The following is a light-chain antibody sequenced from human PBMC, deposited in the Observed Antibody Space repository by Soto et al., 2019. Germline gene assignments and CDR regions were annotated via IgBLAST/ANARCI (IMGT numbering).Light chain of an antibody. CDR1: QSVSSY. CDR2: DAS. J-gene: IGKJ4*01. V-gene: IGKV3-11*01. Sequence: EIVLTQSPATLSVSPGERATLSCRASQSVSSYLAWYQQKPGQGPRLLIYDASNRATGIPARFSGSGSGTDFTLTISSLEPEDCAVYYCQQRSNWPPEFTFGGWTKVEIK. CDR3: QQRSNWPPEFT.